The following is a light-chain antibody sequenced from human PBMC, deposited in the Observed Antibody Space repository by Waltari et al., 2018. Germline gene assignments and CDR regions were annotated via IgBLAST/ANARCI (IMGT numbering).Light chain of an antibody. CDR1: SGSVSSTSY. CDR2: KGI. V-gene: IGLV8-61*01. J-gene: IGLJ3*02. Sequence: QTVVTQEPSLSVSPGGTVTLTCALSSGSVSSTSYPTWYQQTPGQPPRTLVYKGISRSSGVLVRFSGSSLGNTAALTITGAQADDESDYYCSMYMGSGVWVFGGGTKLTVL. CDR3: SMYMGSGVWV.